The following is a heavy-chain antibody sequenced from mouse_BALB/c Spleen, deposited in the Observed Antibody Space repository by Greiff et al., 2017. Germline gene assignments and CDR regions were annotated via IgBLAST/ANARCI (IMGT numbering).Heavy chain of an antibody. CDR2: INPYNGGT. V-gene: IGHV1-18*01. D-gene: IGHD2-1*01. Sequence: VQLKQSGPELVKPGASMKISCKASGYSFTGYTMNWVKQSHGKNLEWIGLINPYNGGTSYNQKFKGKATLTVDKSSSTAYMELLSLTSEDSAVYYCARRDYGNAFESMDYWGQGTSVTVSS. CDR1: GYSFTGYT. CDR3: ARRDYGNAFESMDY. J-gene: IGHJ4*01.